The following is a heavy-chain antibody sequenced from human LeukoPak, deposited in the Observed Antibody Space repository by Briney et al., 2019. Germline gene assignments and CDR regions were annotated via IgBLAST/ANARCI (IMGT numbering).Heavy chain of an antibody. J-gene: IGHJ4*02. Sequence: GGSLRLSCSASGFTFSSYTMHWVRQAPGKGLEYVSTISSNGGSTYYADSVKGRFTISRDNSKNTLYLQMNSLRAEDTAVYYCAKKIAVAGTRYFDYWGQGTLVTVSS. D-gene: IGHD6-19*01. CDR1: GFTFSSYT. CDR3: AKKIAVAGTRYFDY. CDR2: ISSNGGST. V-gene: IGHV3-64*04.